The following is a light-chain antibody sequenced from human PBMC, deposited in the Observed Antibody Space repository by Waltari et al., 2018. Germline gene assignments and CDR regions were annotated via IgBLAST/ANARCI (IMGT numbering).Light chain of an antibody. CDR2: EVS. CDR3: YSYAGGSV. CDR1: SSDVGSSNL. V-gene: IGLV2-23*02. J-gene: IGLJ1*01. Sequence: QSALTQPASASGSPGQSITISCPGSSSDVGSSNLVSWYLQTPGKAPKLIIYEVSKRPSGVSNRFSGSKSGNTASLTISGLQAEDEADYYCYSYAGGSVFGTGTKVTVL.